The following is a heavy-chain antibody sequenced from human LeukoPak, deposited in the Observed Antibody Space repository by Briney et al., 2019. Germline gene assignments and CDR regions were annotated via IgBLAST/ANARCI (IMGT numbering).Heavy chain of an antibody. V-gene: IGHV4-61*02. CDR3: ARAWGSDYYYYYMDV. D-gene: IGHD3-22*01. J-gene: IGHJ6*03. CDR1: GGSISSGSYH. Sequence: PSQTLSLTCTVSGGSISSGSYHWSWIRQPAGKGLEWIGRIYTSGSTNYNPSLKSRVTISVDTSKNHFSLNLSSVTAADTAVYYCARAWGSDYYYYYMDVWGKGTTVTVSS. CDR2: IYTSGST.